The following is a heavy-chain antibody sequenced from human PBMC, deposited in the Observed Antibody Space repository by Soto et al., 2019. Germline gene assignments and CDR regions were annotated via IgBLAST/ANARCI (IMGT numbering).Heavy chain of an antibody. CDR1: GYTFTSYG. CDR2: ISAYNGNT. J-gene: IGHJ5*02. D-gene: IGHD2-15*01. CDR3: ARNRCSGGSCYSAGHSCFDP. Sequence: ASVKVSCKASGYTFTSYGISWVRQAPGQGLEWMGWISAYNGNTNYAQKLQGRVTMTTDTSTSTAYMELRSLRSDDTAVYYCARNRCSGGSCYSAGHSCFDPWGQGTLVTVSS. V-gene: IGHV1-18*01.